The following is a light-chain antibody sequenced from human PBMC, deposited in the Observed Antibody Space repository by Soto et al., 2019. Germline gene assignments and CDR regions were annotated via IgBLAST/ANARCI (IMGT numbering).Light chain of an antibody. CDR3: QQYGSSPWT. CDR1: QSVSSSY. J-gene: IGKJ1*01. V-gene: IGKV3-20*01. Sequence: EIVLTQSPGTLSLSPVERATLSCRASQSVSSSYLGWYQQKPGQAPRLLIYGASSRATGIPDGFSGSGSGTDFTLTISRLEPEDFAVYYCQQYGSSPWTFGQGTKVDIK. CDR2: GAS.